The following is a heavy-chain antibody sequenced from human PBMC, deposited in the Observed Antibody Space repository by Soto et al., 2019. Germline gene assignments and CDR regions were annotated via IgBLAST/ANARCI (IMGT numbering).Heavy chain of an antibody. J-gene: IGHJ5*02. V-gene: IGHV3-13*01. CDR3: VRGLPGGFDP. CDR1: GFIFSNYD. Sequence: GGSLRLSCAASGFIFSNYDMHWVRQTTGGGLEWVSRIGFAGDTNYLGSVKGRSIISRENAKNSLFLQMNRLRAGDTAVYYCVRGLPGGFDPWGQGTLVTVSS. D-gene: IGHD3-10*01. CDR2: IGFAGDT.